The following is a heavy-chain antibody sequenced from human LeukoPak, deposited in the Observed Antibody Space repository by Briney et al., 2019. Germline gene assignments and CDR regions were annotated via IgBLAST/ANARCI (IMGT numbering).Heavy chain of an antibody. V-gene: IGHV3-11*06. Sequence: PGGSLRLSCAASGFTFSDYYMSRIRQAPGKGLEWVSYISSSSSYTNYADSVKGRFTISRDNAKNSLYLQMNGLRAEDTAVYYCARSRPGWFDPWGQGTLVTVSS. J-gene: IGHJ5*02. CDR3: ARSRPGWFDP. CDR1: GFTFSDYY. D-gene: IGHD7-27*01. CDR2: ISSSSSYT.